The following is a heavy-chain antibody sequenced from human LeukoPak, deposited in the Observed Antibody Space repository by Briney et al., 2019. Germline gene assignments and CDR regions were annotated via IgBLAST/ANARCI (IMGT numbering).Heavy chain of an antibody. CDR1: GFTFSSYA. Sequence: GGSLRLSCAASGFTFSSYAMSWVRQAPGKGLEWVPAISGSGGSTYYADSVKGRFTISRDNSKNTLYLQMNSLRAEDTAVYYCAKGSAYYYDSSGYFGDYFDYWGQGTLVTVSS. CDR3: AKGSAYYYDSSGYFGDYFDY. V-gene: IGHV3-23*01. J-gene: IGHJ4*02. D-gene: IGHD3-22*01. CDR2: ISGSGGST.